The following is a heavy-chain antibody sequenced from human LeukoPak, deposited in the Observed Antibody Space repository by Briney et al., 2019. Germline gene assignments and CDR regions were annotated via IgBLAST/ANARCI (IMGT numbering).Heavy chain of an antibody. V-gene: IGHV1-69*05. CDR1: GGTFSSYA. CDR2: IIPIFGTA. J-gene: IGHJ4*02. Sequence: ASVKVSCKASGGTFSSYAISWVRQAPGQGLEWMGGIIPIFGTANYAQKFQGRVTITTDESTSTAYMELSSLRSEDTAVYYCARGRLWFSYFDYWGQGTLVTVSS. CDR3: ARGRLWFSYFDY. D-gene: IGHD3-10*01.